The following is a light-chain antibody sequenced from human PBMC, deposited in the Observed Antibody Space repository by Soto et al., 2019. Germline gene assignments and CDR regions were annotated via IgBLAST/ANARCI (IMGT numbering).Light chain of an antibody. CDR1: QSLLHGVGRTY. V-gene: IGKV2D-29*02. Sequence: ETVMTQTPLSLPATLGQRASTSCKSGQSLLHGVGRTYFYWFLQKPGQSPQLLIYEVSNRFSGVPDRFSGSGSRTDFTLKISRVEAEDVGVYYCMQSLRLPLTFGPGTKVHI. CDR2: EVS. CDR3: MQSLRLPLT. J-gene: IGKJ3*01.